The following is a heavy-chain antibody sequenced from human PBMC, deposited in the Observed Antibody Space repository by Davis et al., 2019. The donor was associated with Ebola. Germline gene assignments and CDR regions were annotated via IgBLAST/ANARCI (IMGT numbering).Heavy chain of an antibody. V-gene: IGHV4-34*01. CDR1: GGSISSYY. CDR2: INHSGST. Sequence: SETLSLTCTVSGGSISSYYWSWIRQPPGKGLERIGEINHSGSTNYNPSLKSRVTISVDTSKNQFSLKLSSVTAADTAVYYCAAMRDSSGYYYYYYGMDVWGQGTTVTVSS. D-gene: IGHD3-22*01. CDR3: AAMRDSSGYYYYYYGMDV. J-gene: IGHJ6*02.